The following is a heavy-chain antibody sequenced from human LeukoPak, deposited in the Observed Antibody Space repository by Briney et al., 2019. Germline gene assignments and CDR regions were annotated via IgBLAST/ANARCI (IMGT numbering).Heavy chain of an antibody. V-gene: IGHV4-59*08. Sequence: KPSETLSLTCTVSGDSITSYNWNSIRQPPGKGLEWIGYFSYSGSTNYNPSLKSRVTISVDTSKNQFSLKLTSVTAADTAVYYCARRFDSWGQGTLVTVSS. CDR1: GDSITSYN. CDR3: ARRFDS. J-gene: IGHJ4*02. CDR2: FSYSGST.